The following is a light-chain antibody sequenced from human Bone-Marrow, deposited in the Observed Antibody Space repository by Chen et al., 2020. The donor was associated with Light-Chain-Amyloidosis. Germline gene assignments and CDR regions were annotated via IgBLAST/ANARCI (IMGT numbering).Light chain of an antibody. Sequence: QSALTQPASVSGSPGQSITISCTGTSSDVGGDNHVSWYQQHPDKAPKLMIYEVTNRPSWVPDRFSGANSDNTASLTISGLQTEYEADYCCSSYTITNTLVFGSGTRVTVL. CDR3: SSYTITNTLV. CDR1: SSDVGGDNH. V-gene: IGLV2-14*01. J-gene: IGLJ1*01. CDR2: EVT.